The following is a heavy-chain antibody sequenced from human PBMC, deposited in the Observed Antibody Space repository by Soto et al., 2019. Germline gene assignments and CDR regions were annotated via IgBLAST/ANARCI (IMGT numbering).Heavy chain of an antibody. D-gene: IGHD3-16*01. J-gene: IGHJ5*02. CDR1: GFTFSSYW. Sequence: EVQLMGSGGGSVQPGGSLRLSCAASGFTFSSYWMHWVRQAPGKGLVWVSHVGSSTTYADSVKGRFTISRDNAKSXXXXQMNSLRVEDTAVYYCVRDSWGVHHWGQGTLVTVSS. CDR2: VGSST. CDR3: VRDSWGVHH. V-gene: IGHV3-74*01.